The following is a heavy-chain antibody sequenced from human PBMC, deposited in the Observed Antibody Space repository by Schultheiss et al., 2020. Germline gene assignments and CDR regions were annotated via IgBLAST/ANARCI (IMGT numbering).Heavy chain of an antibody. Sequence: GGSLRLSCAASRFTFSSYSMNWVRQAPGKGLEWVSSISSSSSYIYYADSVKGRFTISRDNAKNSLYLQMNSLRAEDTAVYYCARDIWFGELWPRDYYYYGMDVWGQGTTVTLSS. CDR3: ARDIWFGELWPRDYYYYGMDV. D-gene: IGHD3-10*01. CDR1: RFTFSSYS. V-gene: IGHV3-21*01. CDR2: ISSSSSYI. J-gene: IGHJ6*02.